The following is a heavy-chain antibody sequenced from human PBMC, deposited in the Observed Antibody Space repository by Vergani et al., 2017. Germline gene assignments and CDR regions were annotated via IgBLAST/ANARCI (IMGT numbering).Heavy chain of an antibody. CDR2: ISSSSSYI. V-gene: IGHV3-21*01. CDR3: ASARGYSYGYPDY. Sequence: EVQLVESGGGLVKPGGSLRLSCAASGFTFSSYSMNWVRHAPGKGLEWVSSISSSSSYIYYADSVKGRFTISRDNAKNSLYLQMNSLRAEDTAVYYCASARGYSYGYPDYWGQGTLVTVSS. D-gene: IGHD5-18*01. J-gene: IGHJ4*02. CDR1: GFTFSSYS.